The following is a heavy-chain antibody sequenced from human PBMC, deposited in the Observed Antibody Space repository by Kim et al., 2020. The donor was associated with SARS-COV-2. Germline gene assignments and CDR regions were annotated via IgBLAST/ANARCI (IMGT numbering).Heavy chain of an antibody. D-gene: IGHD3-16*01. Sequence: GGSLRLSCAASGFTFSSYSMNWVRQAPGKGLEWVSYISSSSSTIYYADSVKGRFTISRDNAKNSLYLQMNSLRDEDTAVYYCARVVWRTNFAGHAFDIWGQGTMVTVSS. V-gene: IGHV3-48*02. CDR1: GFTFSSYS. CDR3: ARVVWRTNFAGHAFDI. J-gene: IGHJ3*02. CDR2: ISSSSSTI.